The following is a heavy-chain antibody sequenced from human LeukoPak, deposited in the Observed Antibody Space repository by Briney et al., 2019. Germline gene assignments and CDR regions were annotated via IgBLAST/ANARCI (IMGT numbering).Heavy chain of an antibody. Sequence: SETLSLTGTVSGGSISSYYWSWLRQHPGNGLEWIGYLYYSGSTNYTHSLKRRVTIAVGASKTQFSLKLSSVTAAYTAVYYCARVLEPTSATMVRRVIIWFDPWGQRTLVTVSS. D-gene: IGHD3-10*01. CDR3: ARVLEPTSATMVRRVIIWFDP. J-gene: IGHJ5*02. CDR1: GGSISSYY. V-gene: IGHV4-59*01. CDR2: LYYSGST.